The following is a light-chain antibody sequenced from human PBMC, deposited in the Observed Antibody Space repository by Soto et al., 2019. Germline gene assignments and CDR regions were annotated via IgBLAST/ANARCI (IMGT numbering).Light chain of an antibody. Sequence: DIVMTQSPDSLSVSLGERATINCKSSQTVLYSSNYLAWYQQKPGQPPKLLIYWASTRESGVPDRFSGSGSGTDITLTISSLKAEDVAVYYCQQYYTPPVTFGQGTKVEIK. CDR2: WAS. CDR1: QTVLYSSNY. CDR3: QQYYTPPVT. V-gene: IGKV4-1*01. J-gene: IGKJ1*01.